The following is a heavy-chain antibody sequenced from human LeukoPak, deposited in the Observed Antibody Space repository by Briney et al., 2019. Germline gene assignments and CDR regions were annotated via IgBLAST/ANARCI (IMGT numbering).Heavy chain of an antibody. CDR3: VRGGLRNWYFDL. D-gene: IGHD5-12*01. J-gene: IGHJ2*01. Sequence: PGGSLRLSCAASGFTFSSYWMSWVRQAPGKGLEWVANIKQDGSEKYYVDSVKGRVTISRDNAKNTVYLEMNSLRAEDTAIYYCVRGGLRNWYFDLWGRGTLVTVSS. V-gene: IGHV3-7*01. CDR2: IKQDGSEK. CDR1: GFTFSSYW.